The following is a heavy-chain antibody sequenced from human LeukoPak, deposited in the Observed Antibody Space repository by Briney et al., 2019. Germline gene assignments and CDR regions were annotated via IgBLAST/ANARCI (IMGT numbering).Heavy chain of an antibody. CDR3: AREGVKPGWFDP. Sequence: SETLSLTCTGSGGAISSYYWSWIRQPPGKGLEWIGYIYYSGSTNYNPSLKSRVTISVDTSKNQFSLKLSSVTAADTAVYYCAREGVKPGWFDPWGQGTLVTVSS. CDR1: GGAISSYY. J-gene: IGHJ5*02. V-gene: IGHV4-59*01. CDR2: IYYSGST. D-gene: IGHD2-21*01.